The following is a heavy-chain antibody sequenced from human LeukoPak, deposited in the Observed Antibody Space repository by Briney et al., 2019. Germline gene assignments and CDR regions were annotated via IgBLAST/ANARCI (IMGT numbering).Heavy chain of an antibody. J-gene: IGHJ5*02. Sequence: SVKVSCKASGGTFSSYAISWVRQAPGQGLEWMGGIIPIFGTANYAQKFQGRVTITADESTSTAHLELSSLRSEAKAVYYRPRGVLHCSSTSCRNWFDPWGQGTLVTVSS. CDR2: IIPIFGTA. V-gene: IGHV1-69*13. D-gene: IGHD2-2*01. CDR3: PRGVLHCSSTSCRNWFDP. CDR1: GGTFSSYA.